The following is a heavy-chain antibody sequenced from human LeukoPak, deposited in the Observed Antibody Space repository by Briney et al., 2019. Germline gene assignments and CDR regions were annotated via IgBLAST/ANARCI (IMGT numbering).Heavy chain of an antibody. D-gene: IGHD2-21*02. CDR2: IIPIFGIA. CDR1: GGTFSSYA. J-gene: IGHJ4*02. V-gene: IGHV1-69*04. Sequence: SVEVSCKASGGTFSSYAISWVRQAPGQGLEWMGRIIPIFGIANYAQKFQGRVTITADKSTSTAYMELSSLRSEDTAVYYCAKTASEYYFDYWGQGTLVTVSS. CDR3: AKTASEYYFDY.